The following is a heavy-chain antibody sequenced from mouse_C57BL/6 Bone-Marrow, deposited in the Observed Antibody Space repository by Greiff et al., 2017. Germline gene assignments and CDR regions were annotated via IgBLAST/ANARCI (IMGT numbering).Heavy chain of an antibody. CDR3: ARGRSNYEYYFDY. V-gene: IGHV1-67*01. CDR1: GYTFTAYA. D-gene: IGHD2-5*01. CDR2: ISTYYGDA. Sequence: QVQLQQPGPELVRPGASVKISCKGSGYTFTAYAMHWMKQSHAKSLEWIGVISTYYGDANYNQKFKDKATLTVDKSSSTAYMELSRLTSEDSAVYYCARGRSNYEYYFDYWGQGTTLTVSS. J-gene: IGHJ2*01.